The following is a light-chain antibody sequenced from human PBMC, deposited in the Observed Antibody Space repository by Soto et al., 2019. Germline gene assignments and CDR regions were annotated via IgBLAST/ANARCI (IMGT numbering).Light chain of an antibody. CDR1: QSISSN. Sequence: EVVMTQSPATLSVSPGERATLSCRASQSISSNLAWYQQKPGQAPSLLIYGASTRATGIPARFSGSGSGTEFTLTVSSLPSEDFAVYYCQQYNNWPRTFGQGTKVEIK. V-gene: IGKV3-15*01. J-gene: IGKJ1*01. CDR3: QQYNNWPRT. CDR2: GAS.